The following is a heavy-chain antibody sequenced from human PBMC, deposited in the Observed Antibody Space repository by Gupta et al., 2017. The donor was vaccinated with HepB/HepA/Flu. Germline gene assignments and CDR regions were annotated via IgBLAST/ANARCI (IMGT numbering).Heavy chain of an antibody. CDR1: DGSISDYY. J-gene: IGHJ2*01. CDR2: IYYGGST. D-gene: IGHD4-17*01. CDR3: ARDQILTLDYGDPGRYFDV. Sequence: TGTLSLTCTVSDGSISDYYWSWIRQPPGKGLEWIGYIYYGGSTRYNPSLKSRVTMSIDTSKNQFSLRLTSVTAADTAIYFCARDQILTLDYGDPGRYFDVWGRGTLVTVSS. V-gene: IGHV4-59*01.